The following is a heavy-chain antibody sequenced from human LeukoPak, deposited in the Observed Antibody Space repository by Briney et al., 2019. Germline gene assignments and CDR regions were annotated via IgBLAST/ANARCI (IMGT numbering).Heavy chain of an antibody. Sequence: ASVQVSCKASGYTFTSYAMHWVRQAPGQRLEWMGWINAGNGNTKYSQKFQGRVTITRDTSASTAYMELSSLRSEDTAVYYCARVRDLYNWFDPWGQGTLVTVSS. CDR1: GYTFTSYA. D-gene: IGHD4-17*01. V-gene: IGHV1-3*01. CDR3: ARVRDLYNWFDP. CDR2: INAGNGNT. J-gene: IGHJ5*02.